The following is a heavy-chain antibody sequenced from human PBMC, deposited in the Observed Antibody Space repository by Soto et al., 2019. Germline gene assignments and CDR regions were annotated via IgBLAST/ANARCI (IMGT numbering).Heavy chain of an antibody. J-gene: IGHJ5*02. D-gene: IGHD1-1*01. CDR2: IYHSGST. Sequence: QLQLQESGSGLVKPSQTLSLTCAVSGGSISSGGYSWSWIRQPPGKGLEWIGYIYHSGSTYYNPSLKSRVTISVDRSKNQFSLKLSSVTAADTAVYYCARDSIPSRPGSGFDPWGQGTLVTVSS. CDR1: GGSISSGGYS. CDR3: ARDSIPSRPGSGFDP. V-gene: IGHV4-30-2*01.